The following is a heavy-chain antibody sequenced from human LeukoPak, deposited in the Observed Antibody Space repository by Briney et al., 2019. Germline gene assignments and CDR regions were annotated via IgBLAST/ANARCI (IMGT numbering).Heavy chain of an antibody. D-gene: IGHD3-3*01. Sequence: EPGGSLRLSCAASGFTFSSYRMSWARQAPGKGLEWVANIKQDGSEKYYVDSVKGRFTISRDNSKNTLYLQLNSLRAEDTAIYYCAHHGGGTIRIAAFDIRGQGTMVTVSS. J-gene: IGHJ3*02. CDR1: GFTFSSYR. CDR3: AHHGGGTIRIAAFDI. CDR2: IKQDGSEK. V-gene: IGHV3-7*03.